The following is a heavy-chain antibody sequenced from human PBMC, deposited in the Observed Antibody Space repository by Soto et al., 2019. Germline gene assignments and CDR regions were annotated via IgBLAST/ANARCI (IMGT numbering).Heavy chain of an antibody. CDR3: ARRNSGGNWLYP. J-gene: IGHJ5*02. CDR2: ISNSGST. D-gene: IGHD2-15*01. Sequence: WTWIRQPPGQGLEWIGYISNSGSTNYNPSLKSRITISADTSKNQFSLKLNFVSAADTAVYYCARRNSGGNWLYPWGQGTLVTVSS. V-gene: IGHV4-61*07.